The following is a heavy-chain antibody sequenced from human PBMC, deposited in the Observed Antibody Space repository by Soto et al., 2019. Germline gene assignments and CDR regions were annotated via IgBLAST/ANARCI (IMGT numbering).Heavy chain of an antibody. D-gene: IGHD3-3*02. V-gene: IGHV1-69*12. CDR1: GGTFSSYA. Sequence: QVQLVQSGAEVKKPGSSVKVSCKASGGTFSSYAISWVRQAPGQGLEWMGGIIPIFGTANYAQKFQGRVTITAAESTTTAYMQPRSLSSEDPAAYYCATHFWSGQSQAYYYGMDVWGQGTTVTVSS. CDR3: ATHFWSGQSQAYYYGMDV. CDR2: IIPIFGTA. J-gene: IGHJ6*02.